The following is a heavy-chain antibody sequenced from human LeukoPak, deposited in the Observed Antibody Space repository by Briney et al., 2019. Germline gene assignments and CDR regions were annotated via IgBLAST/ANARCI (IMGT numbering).Heavy chain of an antibody. CDR1: GFTFSSYW. CDR2: IKQDGSEK. Sequence: GGSLRLSCAASGFTFSSYWMSWVRQAPGKGLEWVANIKQDGSEKYYVDSVKGRFTISRDNAKNSLYLQMNSLRAEDTAVYYCARGTRLRTLLPTLALDYWGQGTLVTVSS. CDR3: ARGTRLRTLLPTLALDY. V-gene: IGHV3-7*01. J-gene: IGHJ4*02. D-gene: IGHD6-25*01.